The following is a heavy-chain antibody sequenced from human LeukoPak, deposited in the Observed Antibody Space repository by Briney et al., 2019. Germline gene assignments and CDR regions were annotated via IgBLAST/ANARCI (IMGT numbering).Heavy chain of an antibody. CDR2: ISSSSSTI. V-gene: IGHV3-48*01. D-gene: IGHD4-17*01. CDR1: GFTFSSYS. CDR3: AKSGSVVQKTDYGDYLDY. Sequence: GGSLRLSCAASGFTFSSYSMNWVRQAPGKGLEWVSYISSSSSTIYYADSVKGRFTTSRDNAKNSLYLQMNSLRAEDTAVYYCAKSGSVVQKTDYGDYLDYWGQGTLVTVSS. J-gene: IGHJ4*02.